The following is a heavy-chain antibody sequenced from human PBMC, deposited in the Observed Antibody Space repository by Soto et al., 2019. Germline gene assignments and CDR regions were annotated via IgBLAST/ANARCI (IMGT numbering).Heavy chain of an antibody. Sequence: PGGSLRLSCAASGFTFSSYAMHWVRQAPGKGLEWVAVISYDGSNKYYADSVKGRFTISRDNSRNTLYLQMNSLRAEDTAVYYCAKIYTPGSAYGMDVPGQGTMVTVSS. CDR3: AKIYTPGSAYGMDV. V-gene: IGHV3-30-3*02. CDR2: ISYDGSNK. D-gene: IGHD3-10*01. CDR1: GFTFSSYA. J-gene: IGHJ6*02.